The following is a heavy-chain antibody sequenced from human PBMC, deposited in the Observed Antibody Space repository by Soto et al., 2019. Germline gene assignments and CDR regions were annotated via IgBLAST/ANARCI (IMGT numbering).Heavy chain of an antibody. CDR2: INPNSGGT. Sequence: ASVKVSCKASGYTFTGYYMHWVRQAPGQGLEWMGWINPNSGGTNYAQKFQGWVTMTRDTSISTAYMELSRLRSDDTAVYYCARARYSSSWYYFDYWVPETLLVTVSS. CDR1: GYTFTGYY. D-gene: IGHD6-13*01. J-gene: IGHJ4*03. CDR3: ARARYSSSWYYFDY. V-gene: IGHV1-2*04.